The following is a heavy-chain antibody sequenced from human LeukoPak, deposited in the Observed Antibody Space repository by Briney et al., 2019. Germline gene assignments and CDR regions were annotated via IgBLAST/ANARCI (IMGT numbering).Heavy chain of an antibody. J-gene: IGHJ5*02. D-gene: IGHD3-22*01. Sequence: GGSLRLSCAASGFTFDDYAMHWVRHAPGKGLEWVSLISGDGGSTYYADSVKGRFTISRDNSKNSLYLQMNSLRTEDTALYYCAKDRSQYYDSSGYYGWFDPWGQGTLVTVSS. CDR1: GFTFDDYA. CDR2: ISGDGGST. V-gene: IGHV3-43*02. CDR3: AKDRSQYYDSSGYYGWFDP.